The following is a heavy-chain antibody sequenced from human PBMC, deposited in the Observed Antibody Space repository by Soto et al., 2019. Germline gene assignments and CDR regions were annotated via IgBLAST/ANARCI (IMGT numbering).Heavy chain of an antibody. Sequence: PSETLSLTCTVSGGSISSSSYYWGWIRQPPGKGLEWIGSIYYSGSTYYNPSLKSRVTISVDTSKNQFSLKLSSVTAADTAVYYCARTSIVGAITGSYYYCGMDVWGQGTTVTVSS. D-gene: IGHD1-26*01. V-gene: IGHV4-39*01. CDR1: GGSISSSSYY. CDR2: IYYSGST. J-gene: IGHJ6*02. CDR3: ARTSIVGAITGSYYYCGMDV.